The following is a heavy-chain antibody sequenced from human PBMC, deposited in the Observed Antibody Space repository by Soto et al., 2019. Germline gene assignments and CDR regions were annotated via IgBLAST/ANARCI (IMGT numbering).Heavy chain of an antibody. V-gene: IGHV1-69*02. J-gene: IGHJ1*01. CDR2: IIPILGIA. Sequence: GASVKVSCKASGGTFSSYTISWVRQAPGQGLEWMGRIIPILGIANYAQKFQGRVTITADKSTGTAYMELSSLRSEDTAVYYCASCSGGSCYSPAFRARGTLVPVSS. CDR1: GGTFSSYT. CDR3: ASCSGGSCYSPAF. D-gene: IGHD2-15*01.